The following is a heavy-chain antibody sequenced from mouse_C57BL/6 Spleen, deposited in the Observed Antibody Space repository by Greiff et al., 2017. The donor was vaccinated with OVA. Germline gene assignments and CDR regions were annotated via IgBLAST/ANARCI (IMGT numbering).Heavy chain of an antibody. CDR2: IVPNSGGT. Sequence: QVQLQQPGAELVKPGASVKLSCKAPGYTFTSYWRHGVKQRPGRGFEGIGRIVPNSGGTKYNEKLKSKATLTVDKPSSAAYMQLSSLTSEDSAVYYCARRGITTVVESFYYFDYWGQGTTLTVSS. CDR3: ARRGITTVVESFYYFDY. CDR1: GYTFTSYW. V-gene: IGHV1-72*01. J-gene: IGHJ2*01. D-gene: IGHD1-1*01.